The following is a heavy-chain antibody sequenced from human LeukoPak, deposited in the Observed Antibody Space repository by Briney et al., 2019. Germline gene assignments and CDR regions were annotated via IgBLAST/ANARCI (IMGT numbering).Heavy chain of an antibody. CDR3: AKYLATNFPYCGGDCFDAFDI. CDR2: ISGSGGST. V-gene: IGHV3-23*01. J-gene: IGHJ3*02. Sequence: GGSLRLSCAASGFTFSSYAMSWVRQAPGKGLEWVSAISGSGGSTYYADSMKGRFTISRDNSKNTLYLQMNSLRAEDTAVYYCAKYLATNFPYCGGDCFDAFDIWGQGTMVTVSS. D-gene: IGHD2-21*02. CDR1: GFTFSSYA.